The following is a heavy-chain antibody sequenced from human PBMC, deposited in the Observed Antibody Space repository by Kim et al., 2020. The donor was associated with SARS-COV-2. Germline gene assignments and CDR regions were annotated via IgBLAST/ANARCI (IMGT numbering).Heavy chain of an antibody. J-gene: IGHJ6*02. V-gene: IGHV1-18*01. CDR3: ARDPGEMATITYHYYYGMDV. D-gene: IGHD5-12*01. Sequence: ASVMVSCKASGYTFTSYGISWVRQAPGQGLEWMGWISAYNGNTNYAQKLQGRVTMTTDTSTSTAYMELRSLRSDDTAVYYCARDPGEMATITYHYYYGMDVWGQGTTVTVSS. CDR1: GYTFTSYG. CDR2: ISAYNGNT.